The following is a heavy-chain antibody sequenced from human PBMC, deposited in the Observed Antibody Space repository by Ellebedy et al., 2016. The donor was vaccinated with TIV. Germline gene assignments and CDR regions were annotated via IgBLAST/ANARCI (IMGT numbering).Heavy chain of an antibody. J-gene: IGHJ5*02. Sequence: GGSLRLXXAASGFTFSSYWISWVRQAPGKGLEWVANIKQDGSEKYYVDSVKGRFTISRDNAKNSLYLQMNSLRAEDTAVYYCARRPCTSCYLGRLNWFDPWGQGTLVTVSS. D-gene: IGHD2-2*01. V-gene: IGHV3-7*01. CDR1: GFTFSSYW. CDR3: ARRPCTSCYLGRLNWFDP. CDR2: IKQDGSEK.